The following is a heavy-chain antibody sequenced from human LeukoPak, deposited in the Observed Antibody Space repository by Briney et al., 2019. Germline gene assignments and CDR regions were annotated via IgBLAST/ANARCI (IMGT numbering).Heavy chain of an antibody. CDR2: VSPNGYTK. CDR1: GFTLSNYN. CDR3: ARVTPTIFGVVIPPDY. V-gene: IGHV3-48*01. Sequence: GGSLRLSCAASGFTLSNYNMNWVRQTPGKGLEWVSYVSPNGYTKHYADAVKGRFTISRDNAKDSLYLQMNSLRAEDTAVYYCARVTPTIFGVVIPPDYWGQGTPVTVSS. D-gene: IGHD3-3*01. J-gene: IGHJ4*02.